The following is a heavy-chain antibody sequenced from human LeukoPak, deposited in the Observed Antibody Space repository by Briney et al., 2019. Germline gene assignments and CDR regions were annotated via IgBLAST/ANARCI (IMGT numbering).Heavy chain of an antibody. CDR2: IWNNGNNK. J-gene: IGHJ4*02. CDR3: LRDLNWSLDQ. Sequence: PGGSLRLSCAASGFIFSDYGMHWVRQAPGKGLEWVAVIWNNGNNKYADSVRGRFTISRDDSKNTLYLQMSSLRAEDTAVYYCLRDLNWSLDQWGQGTLVTVSS. D-gene: IGHD1-20*01. V-gene: IGHV3-33*01. CDR1: GFIFSDYG.